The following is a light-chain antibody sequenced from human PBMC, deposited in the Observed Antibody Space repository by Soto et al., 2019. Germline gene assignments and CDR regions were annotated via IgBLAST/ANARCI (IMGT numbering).Light chain of an antibody. CDR3: QQRHMWPIT. CDR2: DAS. Sequence: EIVLTHSVGTLSLSPCERATLSSRASQSFRGLLAWYQQKPGQAPRLLIYDASNRATGIPPRFSGSGSGTDFTLTISSLEPEDSAVYYCQQRHMWPITFGQGTRLEIK. J-gene: IGKJ5*01. V-gene: IGKV3-11*01. CDR1: QSFRGL.